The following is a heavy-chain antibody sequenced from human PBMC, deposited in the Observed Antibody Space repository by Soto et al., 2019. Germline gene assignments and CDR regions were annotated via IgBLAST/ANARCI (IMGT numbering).Heavy chain of an antibody. Sequence: QVQLVQSGAEVKKPGASVKVSCKASGYTFTSYGISWVRQAPGQGLEWMGWISAYNGNTNYAQKLQGRVTMTTDTPTSTAYMELGSLGSDDTAGHYCAGVKGIAALDCWGQGTLVTVSS. V-gene: IGHV1-18*01. CDR3: AGVKGIAALDC. CDR1: GYTFTSYG. J-gene: IGHJ4*02. CDR2: ISAYNGNT. D-gene: IGHD6-6*01.